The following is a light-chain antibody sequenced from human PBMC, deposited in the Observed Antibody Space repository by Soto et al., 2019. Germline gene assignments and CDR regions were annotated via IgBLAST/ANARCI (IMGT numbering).Light chain of an antibody. CDR3: QQRSNWRVT. CDR1: QSVSTY. V-gene: IGKV3-11*01. CDR2: DAS. J-gene: IGKJ4*01. Sequence: ETVLTQSPATLSLSPGESATLSCRASQSVSTYLAWYQQKPGQAPRLLIYDASNRATGIPARFSGSGSGTDFTLTISSLEPEDIAVYYCQQRSNWRVTFGGGTKVDIK.